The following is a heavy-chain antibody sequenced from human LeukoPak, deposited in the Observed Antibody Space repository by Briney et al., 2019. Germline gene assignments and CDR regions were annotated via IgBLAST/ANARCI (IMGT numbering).Heavy chain of an antibody. V-gene: IGHV3-21*01. CDR1: GFTFSSYS. D-gene: IGHD6-13*01. Sequence: PGGSLRLSCAASGFTFSSYSMNWVRQAPGKGLEWVSSISSSSSYIYYADSVKGRFTISRDNAKNSLYPQMNSLRAEDTAVYYCARDIEAAAGTRVGYWGQGTLVTVSS. CDR3: ARDIEAAAGTRVGY. CDR2: ISSSSSYI. J-gene: IGHJ4*02.